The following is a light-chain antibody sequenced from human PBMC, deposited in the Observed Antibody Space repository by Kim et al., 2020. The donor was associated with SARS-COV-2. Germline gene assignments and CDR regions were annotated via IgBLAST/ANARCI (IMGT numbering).Light chain of an antibody. Sequence: STGASATLSCRASQSLSSNYLAWYQQKPGQAPRLLIYGASSRATGIPDRFSGSGSGTDFTLTITRLEPEDFAVYYCQQYSSSPATFGQGTKVDIK. CDR2: GAS. V-gene: IGKV3-20*01. J-gene: IGKJ1*01. CDR3: QQYSSSPAT. CDR1: QSLSSNY.